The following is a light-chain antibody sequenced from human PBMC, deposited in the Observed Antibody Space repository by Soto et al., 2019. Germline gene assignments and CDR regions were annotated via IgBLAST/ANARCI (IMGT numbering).Light chain of an antibody. V-gene: IGKV3-15*01. J-gene: IGKJ1*01. Sequence: EIVLTQSPGTLSVSPGERVTLSCRASQSVSSNLAWYQQKPGQAPRLLIYGASTRATGIPARFSGSGSGTEFTLTISSLQSEDFAVYYCQQYNNWGTFGQGTKVEIK. CDR3: QQYNNWGT. CDR1: QSVSSN. CDR2: GAS.